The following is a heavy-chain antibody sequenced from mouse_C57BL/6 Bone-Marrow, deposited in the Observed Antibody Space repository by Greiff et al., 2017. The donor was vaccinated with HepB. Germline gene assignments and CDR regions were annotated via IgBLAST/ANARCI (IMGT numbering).Heavy chain of an antibody. D-gene: IGHD2-2*01. CDR1: GYAFSSSW. Sequence: QVQLQQSGPELVKPGASVKISCKASGYAFSSSWMNWVKQRPGKGLEWIGRIYPGDGDTNYNGKFKGKATLTADKSSSTAYMQLSSLTSEDSAVYFCARNPIYYGYDALYFDVWGTGTTVTVSS. V-gene: IGHV1-82*01. J-gene: IGHJ1*03. CDR3: ARNPIYYGYDALYFDV. CDR2: IYPGDGDT.